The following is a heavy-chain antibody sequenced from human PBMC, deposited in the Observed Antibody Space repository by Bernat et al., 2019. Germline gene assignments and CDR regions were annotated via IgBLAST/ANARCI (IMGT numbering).Heavy chain of an antibody. CDR2: ISSSSSYT. D-gene: IGHD6-19*01. CDR3: ARDLIAVAGTLDY. CDR1: GFTFSDYY. Sequence: QVQLVESGGGLVKPGGSLRLSCAASGFTFSDYYMSWIRQAPGKGLEWVSYISSSSSYTNYADSVKGRFTISRDNAKNSLYLQMNGLRAEDTAVYYCARDLIAVAGTLDYWGQGTLVTVSS. J-gene: IGHJ4*02. V-gene: IGHV3-11*05.